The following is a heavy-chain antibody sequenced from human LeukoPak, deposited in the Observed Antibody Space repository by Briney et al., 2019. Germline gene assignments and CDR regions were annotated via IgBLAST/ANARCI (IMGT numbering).Heavy chain of an antibody. CDR1: GLTFSSYW. CDR2: IKQDGSEK. J-gene: IGHJ4*02. D-gene: IGHD3-10*01. CDR3: ARDFRITYYYGSGSYYLDY. V-gene: IGHV3-7*01. Sequence: PGGSLRLSCAASGLTFSSYWMSWVRQAPGKGLEWVANIKQDGSEKYYVDSEKGRFTISRDNAKNSLYLQMNSLRAEDTAVYYCARDFRITYYYGSGSYYLDYWGQGTLVTVSS.